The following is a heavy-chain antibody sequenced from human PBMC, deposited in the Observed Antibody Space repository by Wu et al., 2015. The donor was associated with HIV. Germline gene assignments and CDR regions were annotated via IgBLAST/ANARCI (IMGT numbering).Heavy chain of an antibody. V-gene: IGHV1-2*02. CDR3: ARGEAVAGRGGWFDP. Sequence: QVQLVQSGAEVKKPGASVSVSCKAFGYTFSNYYMHWVRQAPGQGLEWMGWTNPRSGGTNYAQNFQGRVTMTRDTSIATAYMELNRLRSDDTAIYYCARGEAVAGRGGWFDPWGQGTQVTVSS. D-gene: IGHD6-19*01. CDR1: GYTFSNYY. CDR2: TNPRSGGT. J-gene: IGHJ5*02.